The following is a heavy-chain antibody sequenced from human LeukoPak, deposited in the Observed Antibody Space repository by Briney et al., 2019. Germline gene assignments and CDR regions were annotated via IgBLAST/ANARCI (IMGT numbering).Heavy chain of an antibody. CDR2: ISPNSGGT. J-gene: IGHJ5*02. V-gene: IGHV1-2*02. Sequence: ASVKVSCKASGYTFTGYYMHWVRQAPGQGLEWMGWISPNSGGTNYAQKFQGRVTMTRDTSISTAYMELSRLRSDDTAVYYCARARVPRRNWFDPWGQGTLVTVSS. D-gene: IGHD2-2*01. CDR1: GYTFTGYY. CDR3: ARARVPRRNWFDP.